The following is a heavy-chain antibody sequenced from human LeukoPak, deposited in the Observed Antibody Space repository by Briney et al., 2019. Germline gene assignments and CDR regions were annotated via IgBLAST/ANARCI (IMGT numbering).Heavy chain of an antibody. CDR3: ARDHVRGSGWLSIRFDN. J-gene: IGHJ4*02. V-gene: IGHV3-23*01. CDR2: ISGSGDST. CDR1: GFTFGSYV. Sequence: GGSLRLSCAASGFTFGSYVMTWVRQAPGKGLEWVSSISGSGDSTNYTDSVKGRFTISRDNSKNTLYLQMNSLRAADTAVYYCARDHVRGSGWLSIRFDNWGQGTPVTVSS. D-gene: IGHD6-19*01.